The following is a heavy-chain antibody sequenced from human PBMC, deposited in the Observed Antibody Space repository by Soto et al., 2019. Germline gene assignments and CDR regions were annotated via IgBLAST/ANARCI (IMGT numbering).Heavy chain of an antibody. J-gene: IGHJ4*02. V-gene: IGHV4-30-4*01. CDR2: ISYSGST. CDR3: ATSGPPAPELYSFDY. CDR1: GGSISSGNYY. Sequence: QVQLQESGPGLVKPSQTLSLTCTVSGGSISSGNYYWSWIRQPPGKGLEWIGFISYSGSTYYSTSLKSRVTKSVDTSKIHFSLNLSLVTAADTAVYYWATSGPPAPELYSFDYGGQGPLVTVSS. D-gene: IGHD1-7*01.